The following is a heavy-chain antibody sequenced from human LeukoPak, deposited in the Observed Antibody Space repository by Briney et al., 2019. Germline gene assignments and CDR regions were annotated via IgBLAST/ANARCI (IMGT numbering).Heavy chain of an antibody. CDR1: GFTLSSYR. D-gene: IGHD5-12*01. CDR2: IKQNGSEK. V-gene: IGHV3-7*01. Sequence: PGGSLRLSRAASGFTLSSYRMSWVRQAPGKGLEWVANIKQNGSEKYYVDSVKGRFTISRDNAKNSLYLQMNSLRAEDTAVYYCARGIVATTYYFDYWGQGTLVTVSS. J-gene: IGHJ4*02. CDR3: ARGIVATTYYFDY.